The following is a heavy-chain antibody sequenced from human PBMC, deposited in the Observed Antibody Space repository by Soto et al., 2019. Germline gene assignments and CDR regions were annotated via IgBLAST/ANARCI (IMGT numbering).Heavy chain of an antibody. CDR1: GGSISSNY. D-gene: IGHD3-3*01. J-gene: IGHJ6*02. CDR2: IYYTGST. Sequence: SETLSLTCIVSGGSISSNYWSWIQQPPGKGLEWIGYIYYTGSTNFNPSLKNRVIISVDTSKNQFSLKLSSVTAADTAVYYCARSYHNTIFGVVPSRGLDVWGQGTTVTVSS. CDR3: ARSYHNTIFGVVPSRGLDV. V-gene: IGHV4-59*01.